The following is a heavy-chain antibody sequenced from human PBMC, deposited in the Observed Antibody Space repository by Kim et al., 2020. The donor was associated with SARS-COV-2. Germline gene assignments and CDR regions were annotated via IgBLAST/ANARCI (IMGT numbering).Heavy chain of an antibody. D-gene: IGHD4-17*01. Sequence: GGSLRLSCAASGFTFSSYAMHWVRQAPGKGLEWVAVISYDRSNKYYADSVKGRFTISRDNAKKTLYLQMNSLRAEDTAVYYCARALYGGYREYFQHWGQGTLVTVSS. V-gene: IGHV3-30*04. CDR1: GFTFSSYA. J-gene: IGHJ1*01. CDR3: ARALYGGYREYFQH. CDR2: ISYDRSNK.